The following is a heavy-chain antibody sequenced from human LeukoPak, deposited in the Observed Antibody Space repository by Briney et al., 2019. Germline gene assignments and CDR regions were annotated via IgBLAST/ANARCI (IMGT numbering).Heavy chain of an antibody. CDR2: INHSGST. J-gene: IGHJ4*02. D-gene: IGHD6-6*01. CDR1: GGSFSGYY. V-gene: IGHV4-34*01. CDR3: ARKDGDY. Sequence: SETLSLTCAVYGGSFSGYYWSWIRQPPGKGLEWIGEINHSGSTNYNPSLESRVTISVDTSKNQFSLKLSSVTAADTAVYYCARKDGDYWGQGTLVTVSS.